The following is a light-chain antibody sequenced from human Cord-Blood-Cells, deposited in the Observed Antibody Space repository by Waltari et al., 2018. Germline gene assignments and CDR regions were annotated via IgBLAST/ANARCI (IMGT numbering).Light chain of an antibody. CDR3: AAWDDSLNGPV. V-gene: IGLV1-44*01. Sequence: QSVLTQPPSASGTPGQRVTISCSASSPNIGSNTVNWYQRLPGTAPKLLIYSNNQRPSGVPDRFSGSKSGTSASLAISGLQSEDEADYYCAAWDDSLNGPVFGGGTKLTVL. CDR2: SNN. CDR1: SPNIGSNT. J-gene: IGLJ3*02.